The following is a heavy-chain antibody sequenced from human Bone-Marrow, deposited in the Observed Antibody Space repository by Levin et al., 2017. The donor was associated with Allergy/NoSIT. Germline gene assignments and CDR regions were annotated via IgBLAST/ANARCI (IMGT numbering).Heavy chain of an antibody. D-gene: IGHD6-6*01. Sequence: ETLSLTCIVSGGSISSYYWSWIRQPPGKGLEWIGDIYYRGDTNYNPSLKSRVTISLDTSKNQFSLTLSSVTAADTAFYYCAREGSSGGYYYYYAMDVWGQGTTVTVSS. V-gene: IGHV4-59*01. CDR2: IYYRGDT. CDR1: GGSISSYY. J-gene: IGHJ6*02. CDR3: AREGSSGGYYYYYAMDV.